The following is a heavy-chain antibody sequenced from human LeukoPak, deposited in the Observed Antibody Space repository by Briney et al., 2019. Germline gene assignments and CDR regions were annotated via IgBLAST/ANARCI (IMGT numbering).Heavy chain of an antibody. CDR2: IYYGRTT. CDR1: AGSISSSSHH. V-gene: IGHV4-39*01. Sequence: SETLSLTCTVSAGSISSSSHHWGWIRQSPGKGLEWIGSIYYGRTTYYNPSLNSRVTISVVTSKNQFSLQLNSVTATDTAVYYCVRHDGRGGATMGALDSWGQGSLVTVSS. CDR3: VRHDGRGGATMGALDS. J-gene: IGHJ4*02. D-gene: IGHD5-12*01.